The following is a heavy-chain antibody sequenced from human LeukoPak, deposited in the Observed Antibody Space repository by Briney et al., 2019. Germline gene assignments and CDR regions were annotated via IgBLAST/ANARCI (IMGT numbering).Heavy chain of an antibody. CDR3: ARDPYGSGLYYFDY. CDR2: ISYDGSNK. D-gene: IGHD3-10*01. V-gene: IGHV3-30-3*01. J-gene: IGHJ4*02. Sequence: PGRSLRLSCAASGFTFSSYAMHWVRQAPGKGLEGVAVISYDGSNKYYADSVKGRFTLSRDNSKNTLYLQMNSLRAEDTAVYYCARDPYGSGLYYFDYWGQGTLVTVSS. CDR1: GFTFSSYA.